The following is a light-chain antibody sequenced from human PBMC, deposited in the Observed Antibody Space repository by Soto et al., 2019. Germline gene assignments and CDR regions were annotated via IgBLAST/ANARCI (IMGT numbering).Light chain of an antibody. Sequence: DIQMTQSPSTPSGSVGDRVTITCRASQTISSWLALYQQKPGKAPNLLIYEASSLESVVPSRFGGSGSGTEFTLTISSLQPDDFATYYCQQYNSYSWTFGQGTKVDIK. V-gene: IGKV1-5*03. CDR3: QQYNSYSWT. CDR2: EAS. CDR1: QTISSW. J-gene: IGKJ1*01.